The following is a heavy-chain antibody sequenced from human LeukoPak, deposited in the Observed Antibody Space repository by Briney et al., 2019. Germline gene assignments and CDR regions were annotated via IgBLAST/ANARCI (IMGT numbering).Heavy chain of an antibody. CDR2: ISSGNSYI. Sequence: GGSLRLSCAASGFTFSSYTMNWVRQAPGKGLEWVSSISSGNSYIYYADSVKGRFTISRETAKNSLYLQMNSLRAEDTAVYYCARDGETFTRYCSGGSCYRKFDYWGQGTLVTVSS. V-gene: IGHV3-21*01. CDR1: GFTFSSYT. J-gene: IGHJ4*02. CDR3: ARDGETFTRYCSGGSCYRKFDY. D-gene: IGHD2-15*01.